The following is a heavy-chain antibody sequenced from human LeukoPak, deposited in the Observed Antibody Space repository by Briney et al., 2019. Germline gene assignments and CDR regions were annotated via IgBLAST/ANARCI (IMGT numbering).Heavy chain of an antibody. D-gene: IGHD2-2*01. V-gene: IGHV4-39*01. CDR1: GDSISSSSYY. CDR3: ARQEIVVVPAATNAFDI. CDR2: IFSGST. Sequence: SETLSLTCIVSGDSISSSSYYWGWVRQPPGKGLEWIGSIFSGSTYYNPSLKSRVTISLNTSKNQLSLNLSSVTAADTAVYYCARQEIVVVPAATNAFDIWGQGTMVTVSS. J-gene: IGHJ3*02.